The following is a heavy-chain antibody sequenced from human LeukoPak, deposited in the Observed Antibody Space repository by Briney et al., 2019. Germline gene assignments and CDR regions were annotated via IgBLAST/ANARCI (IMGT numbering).Heavy chain of an antibody. D-gene: IGHD5-12*01. V-gene: IGHV5-51*01. CDR1: GYPCTSYW. Sequence: GESLKISCKASGYPCTSYWIALVRELPGKGLECMGIFYPGDYDTYDSPSFPRQATISADKYIRNPNLQWSSLKASDTAMYYCARLYSGYASRAFDIWGQGTMVTVSS. J-gene: IGHJ3*02. CDR3: ARLYSGYASRAFDI. CDR2: FYPGDYDT.